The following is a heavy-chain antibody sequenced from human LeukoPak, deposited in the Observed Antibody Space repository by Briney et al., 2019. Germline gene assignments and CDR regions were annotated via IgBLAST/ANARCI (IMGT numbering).Heavy chain of an antibody. Sequence: PSETLSLTCTVSGGSISDYYWSWIRQPPGKGLEWIGWIFGSGDFNYNPSLKSRLSISVDTSNNQFSLKLPSATAADTAVYYCAREKDTGSNHAKIRYDIWGQRTMVTVSS. CDR3: AREKDTGSNHAKIRYDI. J-gene: IGHJ3*02. CDR2: IFGSGDF. CDR1: GGSISDYY. V-gene: IGHV4-59*01. D-gene: IGHD1-26*01.